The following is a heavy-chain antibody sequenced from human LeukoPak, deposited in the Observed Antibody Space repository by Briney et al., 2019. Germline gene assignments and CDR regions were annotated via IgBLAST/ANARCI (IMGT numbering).Heavy chain of an antibody. CDR3: ADFLPYDYGDYGSWFDH. CDR1: GYTFTIYG. J-gene: IGHJ5*02. CDR2: ISAYNGNT. D-gene: IGHD4-17*01. V-gene: IGHV1-18*01. Sequence: VASVKVCFKSSGYTFTIYGISWVRQAPGQGLEWMGWISAYNGNTNYSQKPQGRVTITTNTSTSTAYMELRSLRYDDTDVYYSADFLPYDYGDYGSWFDHWGQGTLVTVSS.